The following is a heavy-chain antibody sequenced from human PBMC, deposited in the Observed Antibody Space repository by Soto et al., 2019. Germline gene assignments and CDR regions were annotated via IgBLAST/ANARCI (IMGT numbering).Heavy chain of an antibody. CDR1: GGSFSGYY. J-gene: IGHJ4*02. CDR2: SNHSGST. D-gene: IGHD1-1*01. Sequence: QEQLQQRGAGLLKPSETLSLTCADYGGSFSGYYWSWIRQPPGTWLKRIGESNHSGSTNYNPSLQSRFSVSVDSSRNLYSVKLTSVSAAGTAVYCCASYKLPGLFHYWGRGTLFTFSS. V-gene: IGHV4-34*01. CDR3: ASYKLPGLFHY.